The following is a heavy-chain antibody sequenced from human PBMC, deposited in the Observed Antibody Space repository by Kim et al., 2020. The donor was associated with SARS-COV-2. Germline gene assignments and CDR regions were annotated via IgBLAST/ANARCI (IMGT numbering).Heavy chain of an antibody. Sequence: NPSLKSRVTISVDTSKNQFSLKLSSVTAADTAVYYCARRIAAAGTGRIDPWGQGTLVTVSS. J-gene: IGHJ5*02. D-gene: IGHD6-13*01. CDR3: ARRIAAAGTGRIDP. V-gene: IGHV4-39*01.